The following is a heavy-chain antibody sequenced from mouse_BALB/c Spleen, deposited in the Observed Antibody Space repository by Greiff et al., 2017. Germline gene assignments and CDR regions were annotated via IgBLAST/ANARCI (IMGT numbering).Heavy chain of an antibody. CDR2: ISYSGST. D-gene: IGHD4-1*01. Sequence: EVMLVESGPGLVKPSQSLSLTCTVTGYSITSDYAWNWIRQFPGNKLEWMGYISYSGSTSYNPSLKSRISITRDTSKNQFFLQLNSVTTEDTATYYCARGNWDGTDYWGQGTTLTVSS. V-gene: IGHV3-2*02. J-gene: IGHJ2*01. CDR1: GYSITSDYA. CDR3: ARGNWDGTDY.